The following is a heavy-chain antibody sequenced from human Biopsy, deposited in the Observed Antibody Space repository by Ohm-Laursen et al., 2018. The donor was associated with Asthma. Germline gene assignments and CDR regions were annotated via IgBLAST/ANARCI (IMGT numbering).Heavy chain of an antibody. CDR3: ARDREVYGSGIGALYYYYYYGMDV. V-gene: IGHV3-11*01. J-gene: IGHJ6*02. CDR1: GFTFSDYY. D-gene: IGHD3-10*01. Sequence: SLRLSCAASGFTFSDYYMSWIRQAPGKGLEWVSYISSRGSTIYYADSVKGRFTISRDNAKNSLYLQMNSLRAEDTAVYYCARDREVYGSGIGALYYYYYYGMDVWGQGTTVTVSS. CDR2: ISSRGSTI.